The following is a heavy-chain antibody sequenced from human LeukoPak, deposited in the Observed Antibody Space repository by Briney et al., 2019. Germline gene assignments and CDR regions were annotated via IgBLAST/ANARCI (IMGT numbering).Heavy chain of an antibody. D-gene: IGHD6-13*01. CDR1: GYTFTGYY. J-gene: IGHJ4*02. Sequence: GASVKVSCKASGYTFTGYYMYWVRQAPGQGLEWMGWINPNSGGTNFAQEFQGRVTMTRDTSISTAYMELSRLRSDDTAVYYCARSLAAAGTDYWGPGTLVTASS. CDR3: ARSLAAAGTDY. V-gene: IGHV1-2*02. CDR2: INPNSGGT.